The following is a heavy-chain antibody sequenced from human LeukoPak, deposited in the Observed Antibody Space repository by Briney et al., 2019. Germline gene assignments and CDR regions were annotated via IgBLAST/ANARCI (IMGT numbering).Heavy chain of an antibody. D-gene: IGHD2-15*01. J-gene: IGHJ4*02. CDR1: GSTFSGSA. V-gene: IGHV3-73*01. CDR2: IRSKANSYAT. CDR3: TRAIGYCSGGSCYGGDY. Sequence: TGGSLRLSCAASGSTFSGSAMRWVRQASGKGLEWVGRIRSKANSYATAYAASVKGRFTISRDDSKNAAYLQMNSLKTEDTAVYYCTRAIGYCSGGSCYGGDYWGQGTLVTVST.